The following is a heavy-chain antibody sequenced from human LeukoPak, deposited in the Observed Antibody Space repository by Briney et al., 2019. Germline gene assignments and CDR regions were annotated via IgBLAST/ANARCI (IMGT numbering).Heavy chain of an antibody. J-gene: IGHJ5*02. CDR1: GGSFSGYY. Sequence: PSETLSLTCAVYGGSFSGYYWSWIRQPPGKGLEWIGEINHSGSTNYNPSLKSRVTISVDTSKNQFSLKLSSVTAADTAVYYCAREIPATGHWFDPWGQGTLVTVSS. CDR3: AREIPATGHWFDP. V-gene: IGHV4-34*01. D-gene: IGHD2-8*02. CDR2: INHSGST.